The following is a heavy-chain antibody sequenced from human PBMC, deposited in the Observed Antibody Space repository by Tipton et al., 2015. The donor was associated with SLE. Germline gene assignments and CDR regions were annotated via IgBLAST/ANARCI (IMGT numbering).Heavy chain of an antibody. Sequence: TLSLTCAVYGGSFSGYYWSWIRQPPGKGLEWIGEINHSGSTNYNPSLKSRVTISVDTSKNQFSLKLSSVTAADTAVYYCARGGGLWLWYFDYWGQGALVTVSS. J-gene: IGHJ4*02. CDR2: INHSGST. CDR3: ARGGGLWLWYFDY. CDR1: GGSFSGYY. V-gene: IGHV4-34*01. D-gene: IGHD5-12*01.